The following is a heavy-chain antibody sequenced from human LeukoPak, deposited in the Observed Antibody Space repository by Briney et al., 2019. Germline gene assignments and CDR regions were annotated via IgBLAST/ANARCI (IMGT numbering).Heavy chain of an antibody. V-gene: IGHV1-18*01. J-gene: IGHJ4*02. D-gene: IGHD5-24*01. CDR2: ISGYQGST. CDR3: ARSELGTSAAGAFKC. Sequence: EASVKVSCKASRYTLTNYGITWVRQAPGQEVECMGWISGYQGSTKYAQNFQGRVTMTRDTSTSTDYMELRSLRSDDTAIYCCARSELGTSAAGAFKCWGQGTLVAVAS. CDR1: RYTLTNYG.